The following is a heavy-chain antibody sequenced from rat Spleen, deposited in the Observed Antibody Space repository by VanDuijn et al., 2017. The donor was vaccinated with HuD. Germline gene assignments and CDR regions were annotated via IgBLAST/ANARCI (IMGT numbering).Heavy chain of an antibody. CDR2: ISTSGGNT. V-gene: IGHV5-25*01. CDR3: ARRHYGYTDYFDY. CDR1: GFTFSNYD. J-gene: IGHJ2*01. Sequence: EVQLVESGGGLVQPGRSLKLSCTASGFTFSNYDMAWVRQAPTKGLDWVASISTSGGNTYFRDSVKGRFTISRDNAKSTLSLQMDSLRSEDTATYYCARRHYGYTDYFDYWGQGVMVTVSS. D-gene: IGHD1-9*01.